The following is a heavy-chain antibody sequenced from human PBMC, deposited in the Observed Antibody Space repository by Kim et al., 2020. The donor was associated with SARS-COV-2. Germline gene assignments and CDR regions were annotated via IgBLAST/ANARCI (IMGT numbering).Heavy chain of an antibody. V-gene: IGHV4-59*01. CDR2: IYYSGST. CDR1: GASISSYY. Sequence: SETLSLTCTVSGASISSYYWSWIRQPPGKGLEWIGYIYYSGSTYYNPSLKSRVTISVDTSKNQFSLKLSSVTAADTAVYYCARGSGYYYYWGQGTLVTVSS. D-gene: IGHD3-22*01. J-gene: IGHJ4*02. CDR3: ARGSGYYYY.